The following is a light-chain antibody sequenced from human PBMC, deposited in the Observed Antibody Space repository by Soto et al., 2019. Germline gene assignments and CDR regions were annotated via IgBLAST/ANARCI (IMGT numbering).Light chain of an antibody. V-gene: IGKV1-9*01. Sequence: DIQLTQSPSFLSASVGDRVTITCRASQGITSYLAWYQQKPGKAPKLLIYAASKLQSGVPSRFSGSGSGTEFTLTISSLQPADFATYYCQQLNTDATWTFGQGTKVEIK. J-gene: IGKJ1*01. CDR3: QQLNTDATWT. CDR2: AAS. CDR1: QGITSY.